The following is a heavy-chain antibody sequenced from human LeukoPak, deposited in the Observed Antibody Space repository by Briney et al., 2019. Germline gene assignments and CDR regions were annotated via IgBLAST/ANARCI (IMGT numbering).Heavy chain of an antibody. CDR3: ARSLDFWSGSPDY. D-gene: IGHD3-3*01. V-gene: IGHV4-34*01. Sequence: KPSETLSLTCAVYGGSFSGYYWSWIRQPPGRGLEWIGEINHSGSTNYNPSLKSRVTISVDTSKNQFSLKLSSVTAADTAVYYCARSLDFWSGSPDYWGQGTLVTVSS. CDR1: GGSFSGYY. J-gene: IGHJ4*02. CDR2: INHSGST.